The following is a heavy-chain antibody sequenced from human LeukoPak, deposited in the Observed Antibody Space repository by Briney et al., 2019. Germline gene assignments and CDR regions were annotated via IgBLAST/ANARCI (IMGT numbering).Heavy chain of an antibody. J-gene: IGHJ4*02. CDR2: ISAYNGNT. CDR3: ARDQSSGSYLCDF. CDR1: GYTFTSYG. D-gene: IGHD1-26*01. Sequence: GASVKVSCTASGYTFTSYGISWVRQAPGQGPEWMGWISAYNGNTNYAQKLQGRVTMTTDTSTSTAYMELRSLRSDDTAVYYCARDQSSGSYLCDFWGQGTLVTVSS. V-gene: IGHV1-18*01.